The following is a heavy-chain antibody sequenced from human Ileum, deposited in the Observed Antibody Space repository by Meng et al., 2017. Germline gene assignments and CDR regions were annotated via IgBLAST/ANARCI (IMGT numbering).Heavy chain of an antibody. CDR3: ATSTYSSSWYYFGY. Sequence: GGSLRLSCAASGFTFSSYAMSWVRQAPGKGLEWVSAIGGRGTTTYYADSVKGRFTISRDNSKNTLFLQMNSLRAEDTAVYYCATSTYSSSWYYFGYWGQGTLVTVSS. J-gene: IGHJ4*02. D-gene: IGHD6-13*01. V-gene: IGHV3-23*01. CDR1: GFTFSSYA. CDR2: IGGRGTTT.